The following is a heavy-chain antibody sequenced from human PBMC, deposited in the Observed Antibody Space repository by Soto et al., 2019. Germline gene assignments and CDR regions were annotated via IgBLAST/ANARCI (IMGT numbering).Heavy chain of an antibody. CDR3: SRHQEGRSMVFYGMVV. CDR1: GFTLSGSD. D-gene: IGHD3-10*01. Sequence: PGGSLRLSCAASGFTLSGSDIHWVRQASGKGLEWVGRIRTKSNNFATSYAESVRGRFTISRDDSDNTASLQMSSLNTEDTAIYYCSRHQEGRSMVFYGMVVLGQETTVTVSS. V-gene: IGHV3-73*01. CDR2: IRTKSNNFAT. J-gene: IGHJ6*01.